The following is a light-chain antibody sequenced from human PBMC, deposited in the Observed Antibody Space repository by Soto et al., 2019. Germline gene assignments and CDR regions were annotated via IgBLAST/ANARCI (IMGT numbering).Light chain of an antibody. V-gene: IGLV2-14*01. CDR2: EVS. CDR1: SSDVGGDKY. CDR3: SSYTSTNTVI. Sequence: QSVLTQPASVSGSPGQSITISCTGTSSDVGGDKYVSWYQQHPGKVPKLIIYEVSDRPSGVSDRFSGSKSGNTASLTISGLQAEDEADYYCSSYTSTNTVIFGGGTKVTVL. J-gene: IGLJ2*01.